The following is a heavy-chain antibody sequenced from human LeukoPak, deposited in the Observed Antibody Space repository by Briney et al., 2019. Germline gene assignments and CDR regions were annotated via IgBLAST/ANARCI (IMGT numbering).Heavy chain of an antibody. CDR1: GFTFSSYS. V-gene: IGHV3-21*01. CDR2: ISSSSSYI. D-gene: IGHD6-19*01. J-gene: IGHJ4*02. CDR3: ARDGRSSGWYGMDWGHAFDY. Sequence: GGSLRLSCAASGFTFSSYSMNWVRQAPGKGLEWVSSISSSSSYIYYADSVKGRFTISRDNAKNSLYLQMNSLRAEDTAVYYCARDGRSSGWYGMDWGHAFDYWGQGTLVTVSS.